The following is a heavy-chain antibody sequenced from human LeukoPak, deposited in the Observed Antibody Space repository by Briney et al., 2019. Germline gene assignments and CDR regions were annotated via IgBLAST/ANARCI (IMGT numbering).Heavy chain of an antibody. J-gene: IGHJ6*02. Sequence: GGSLRLSCAASGFTFSSYAMHWVRQAPGKGLEWVSVISYDGSNKYYADSVKGRFTISRDNSKNTLYLQLNSLRAEDTAVYYCASDLAQYYDILTGYSNYYAYGMDVWGQGTTVTVSS. CDR3: ASDLAQYYDILTGYSNYYAYGMDV. D-gene: IGHD3-9*01. CDR1: GFTFSSYA. CDR2: ISYDGSNK. V-gene: IGHV3-30-3*01.